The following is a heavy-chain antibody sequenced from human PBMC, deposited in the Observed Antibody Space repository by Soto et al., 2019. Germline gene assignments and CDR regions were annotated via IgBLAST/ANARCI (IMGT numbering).Heavy chain of an antibody. D-gene: IGHD3-22*01. J-gene: IGHJ4*02. Sequence: GGSLRLSCAASGFTFSSYAMHWVRQAPGKGLECVAVISYDGSNKYYADSVKGRFTISRDNSKNTLYLQMNSLRAEDTAVYYCAKVVNLYYYDSSGYFDYWGQGTLVTVYS. CDR1: GFTFSSYA. CDR3: AKVVNLYYYDSSGYFDY. CDR2: ISYDGSNK. V-gene: IGHV3-30-3*01.